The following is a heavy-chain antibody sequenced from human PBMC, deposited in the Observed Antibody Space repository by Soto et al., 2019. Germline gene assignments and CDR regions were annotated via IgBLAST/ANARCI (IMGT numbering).Heavy chain of an antibody. D-gene: IGHD2-21*02. J-gene: IGHJ4*02. CDR3: ARGGRVVVVTAALDY. Sequence: QVQLMQSGAEVKKPGASVKVSCKASGDTFTEYYIHWVRQAPGQGLEWMGTVNPSGGHTTYAQHLQGRVTMTGDTSTSSLYMELTRLTAEHTAVYYCARGGRVVVVTAALDYWGQGTLVTVSS. CDR2: VNPSGGHT. V-gene: IGHV1-46*01. CDR1: GDTFTEYY.